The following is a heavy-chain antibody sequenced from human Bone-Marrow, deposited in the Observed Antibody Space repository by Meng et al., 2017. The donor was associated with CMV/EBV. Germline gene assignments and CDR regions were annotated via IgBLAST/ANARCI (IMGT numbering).Heavy chain of an antibody. J-gene: IGHJ4*02. Sequence: GESLKISCAASGFTFSSYEMNWVRQAPGKGLEWVSYISSSGSYIYYADSVKGRFTISRDNSKNTLYLEINSLRVEDTAVYYCVREKGPREALDYWGQGTLVTVSS. CDR2: ISSSGSYI. CDR1: GFTFSSYE. CDR3: VREKGPREALDY. V-gene: IGHV3-48*03.